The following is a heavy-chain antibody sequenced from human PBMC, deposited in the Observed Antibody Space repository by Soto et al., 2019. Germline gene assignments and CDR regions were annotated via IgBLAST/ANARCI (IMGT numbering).Heavy chain of an antibody. V-gene: IGHV1-2*04. D-gene: IGHD6-6*01. Sequence: QVQLVQSGAEVKKPGASVKVSCKASGYTFTGYYMHWVRQAPGQGLEWMGWTNPNSGGTNYAQKFQGWVTMTRDTSISTAYMELSRLRSDDTAVYYCGRDSYSCSSKADYYGMDVWGQGTTFTVSS. CDR2: TNPNSGGT. CDR1: GYTFTGYY. J-gene: IGHJ6*02. CDR3: GRDSYSCSSKADYYGMDV.